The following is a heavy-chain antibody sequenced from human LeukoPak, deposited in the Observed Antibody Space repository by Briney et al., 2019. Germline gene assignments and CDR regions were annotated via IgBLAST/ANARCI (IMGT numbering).Heavy chain of an antibody. J-gene: IGHJ4*02. CDR2: IIPIFGTA. CDR3: ARLGIRGYSYGHLFDY. V-gene: IGHV1-69*13. D-gene: IGHD5-18*01. Sequence: SVKVSCKASGGTFSSYAISWVRQAPGQGLEWMGGIIPIFGTANYAQKFQGRVTITADESTSTAYMELSRLRSDDTAVYYCARLGIRGYSYGHLFDYWGQGTLVTVSS. CDR1: GGTFSSYA.